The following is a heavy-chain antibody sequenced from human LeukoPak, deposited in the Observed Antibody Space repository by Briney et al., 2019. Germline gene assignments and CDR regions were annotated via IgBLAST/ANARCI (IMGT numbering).Heavy chain of an antibody. CDR2: ISSSGSTI. CDR3: AKPQLSGRDGYKPPFDY. Sequence: PGGSLRLSCAASGFTFSSYEMNWVRQAPGKGLEWVSYISSSGSTIYYADSVKGRFTISRDNSKNTLYLQMNSLRAEDTAVYYCAKPQLSGRDGYKPPFDYWGQGTLVTVSS. D-gene: IGHD5-24*01. V-gene: IGHV3-48*03. J-gene: IGHJ4*02. CDR1: GFTFSSYE.